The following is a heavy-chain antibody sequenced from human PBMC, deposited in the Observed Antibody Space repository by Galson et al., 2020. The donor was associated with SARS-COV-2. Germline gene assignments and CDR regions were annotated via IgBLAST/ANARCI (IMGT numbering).Heavy chain of an antibody. J-gene: IGHJ4*02. Sequence: TGGSLRLSCAASGFTFSSYGMHWVRQAPGKGLEWVAVISYDGSNKYYADSVKGRFTISRDNSKNTLYLQMNSLRAEDTAVYYCARGHEVLRYYFDYWGQGTLVTVSS. V-gene: IGHV3-30*04. CDR2: ISYDGSNK. CDR3: ARGHEVLRYYFDY. CDR1: GFTFSSYG. D-gene: IGHD2-15*01.